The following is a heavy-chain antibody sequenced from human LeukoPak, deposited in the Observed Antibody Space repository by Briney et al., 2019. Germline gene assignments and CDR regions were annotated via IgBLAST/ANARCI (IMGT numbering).Heavy chain of an antibody. Sequence: PSETLSLTCAVYGGSFSYYYWSWIRQPPGKGLEWIGEINHSGITNYNPSLKSRVTISADTSKNQFSLKLTSVTAADTAVYYCANPARDFADSGAITWWGQGTLVNVSS. V-gene: IGHV4-34*01. CDR2: INHSGIT. CDR1: GGSFSYYY. CDR3: ANPARDFADSGAITW. J-gene: IGHJ4*02. D-gene: IGHD4-17*01.